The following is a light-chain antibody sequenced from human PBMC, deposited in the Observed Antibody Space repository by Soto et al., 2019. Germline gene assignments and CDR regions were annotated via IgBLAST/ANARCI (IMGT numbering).Light chain of an antibody. Sequence: GDRVTITCRASQSISSWLAWYQQKPGKAPKLLIFLASTLESGVASRFSGSGSGAEFTLTISSLQPDDSATYYCQQYHSYPLTFGGGTKVEIK. CDR2: LAS. CDR3: QQYHSYPLT. J-gene: IGKJ4*01. CDR1: QSISSW. V-gene: IGKV1-5*03.